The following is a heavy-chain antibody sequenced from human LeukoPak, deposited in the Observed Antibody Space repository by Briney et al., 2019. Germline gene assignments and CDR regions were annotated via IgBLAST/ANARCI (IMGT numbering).Heavy chain of an antibody. CDR2: ISASGVDT. V-gene: IGHV3-23*01. CDR1: RFTFSGYA. Sequence: PGGSLRLSCAASRFTFSGYAMSWVRQAPGKGLEWVSGISASGVDTYYADSVKGRFTISRDNSKNTLYLQMNSLRAEDTAVYYCAKGSSPLGHFDYWGQGTLVIVSS. D-gene: IGHD6-13*01. CDR3: AKGSSPLGHFDY. J-gene: IGHJ4*02.